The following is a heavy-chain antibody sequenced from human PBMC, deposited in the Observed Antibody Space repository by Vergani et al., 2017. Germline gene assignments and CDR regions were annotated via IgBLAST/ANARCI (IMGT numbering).Heavy chain of an antibody. Sequence: EVQLVESGGGLVKPGGSLRLSCAASGFTFSNAWMSWVRQAPGKGLEWVGRIKSKTDGGTTDYAAPVKGRFTISRDDSKNTLYLQMNSLKTEDTAVYYWFPTWYYDSSGYYPDYWGQGTLVTVSS. V-gene: IGHV3-15*01. CDR1: GFTFSNAW. J-gene: IGHJ4*02. D-gene: IGHD3-22*01. CDR2: IKSKTDGGTT. CDR3: FPTWYYDSSGYYPDY.